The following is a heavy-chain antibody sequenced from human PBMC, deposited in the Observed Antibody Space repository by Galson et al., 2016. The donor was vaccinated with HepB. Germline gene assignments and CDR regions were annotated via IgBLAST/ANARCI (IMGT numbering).Heavy chain of an antibody. D-gene: IGHD3-22*01. CDR2: IIPIFGTA. Sequence: SVKVSCKASGDTFYNYAFSWVRQAPGQGLERMGGIIPIFGTANYAQKFQDRVTITADESTRTAYMELSSLRSEDTAVYYCARAGDLSSGYYLLFDYWGQGTLVTVSS. CDR3: ARAGDLSSGYYLLFDY. V-gene: IGHV1-69*13. CDR1: GDTFYNYA. J-gene: IGHJ4*02.